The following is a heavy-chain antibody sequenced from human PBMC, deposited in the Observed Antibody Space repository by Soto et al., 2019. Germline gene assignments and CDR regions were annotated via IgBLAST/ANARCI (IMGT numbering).Heavy chain of an antibody. D-gene: IGHD6-13*01. CDR1: GFTFSSYA. J-gene: IGHJ4*02. CDR2: ISYDGSNK. Sequence: QVQPVESGGGVVQPGRSLRLSCAASGFTFSSYAMHWVRQAPGKGLEWVAVISYDGSNKYYADSVKGRFTISRDNSKNTLYLQMNSLRAEDMAVYYCARGGQTAAAGTIDYWGQGTLVTVSS. CDR3: ARGGQTAAAGTIDY. V-gene: IGHV3-30-3*01.